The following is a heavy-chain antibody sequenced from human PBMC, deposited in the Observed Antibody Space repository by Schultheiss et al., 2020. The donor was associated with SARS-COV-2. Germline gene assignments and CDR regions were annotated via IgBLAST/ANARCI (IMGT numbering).Heavy chain of an antibody. J-gene: IGHJ5*02. CDR2: IYYSGST. CDR3: ARHTEGYSYGDPDP. Sequence: SETLSLTCTVSGGSISSSSYYWGWIRQPPGKGLEWIGSIYYSGSTYYNPSLKSRVTISVDTSKNQFSLKLSSVTAADTAVYYCARHTEGYSYGDPDPWGQGTLVTVSS. CDR1: GGSISSSSYY. V-gene: IGHV4-39*01. D-gene: IGHD5-18*01.